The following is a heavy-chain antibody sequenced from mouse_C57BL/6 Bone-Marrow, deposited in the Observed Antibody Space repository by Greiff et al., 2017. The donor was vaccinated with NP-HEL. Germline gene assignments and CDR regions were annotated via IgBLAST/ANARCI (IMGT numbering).Heavy chain of an antibody. Sequence: LQQPGAELVKPGASVKLSCKASGYTFTSYWMQWVKQRPGQGLEWIGEIDPSDSYTNYNQKFKGKATLTVDTSSSTAYMQLSSLTSEDSAVYYCANEGMDYWGQGTSVTVSS. CDR2: IDPSDSYT. CDR3: ANEGMDY. CDR1: GYTFTSYW. V-gene: IGHV1-50*01. J-gene: IGHJ4*01.